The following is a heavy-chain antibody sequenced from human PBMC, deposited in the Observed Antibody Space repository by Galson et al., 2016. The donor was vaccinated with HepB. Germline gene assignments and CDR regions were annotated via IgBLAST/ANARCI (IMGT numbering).Heavy chain of an antibody. Sequence: SLRLSCAVSGFTVSTYMSWVRQAPGKGLEWVSVIYSHGATYFADSVKGRFTISRDISRNTLYLQMNSLRVDDTAVYYCARGQWELRAFDYWGQGTLVTVSS. CDR2: IYSHGAT. CDR3: ARGQWELRAFDY. V-gene: IGHV3-53*01. J-gene: IGHJ4*02. D-gene: IGHD1-26*01. CDR1: GFTVSTY.